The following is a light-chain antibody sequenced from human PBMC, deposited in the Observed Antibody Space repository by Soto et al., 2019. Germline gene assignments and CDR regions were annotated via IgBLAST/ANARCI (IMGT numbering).Light chain of an antibody. V-gene: IGKV3-11*01. J-gene: IGKJ3*01. CDR3: QKYSSVPV. CDR1: QSVSSY. CDR2: DAS. Sequence: EIVLTQSPATLSLSPGERATLSCRASQSVSSYLAWYQQKPGQAPRLLIYDASTLQSGVPSRFSGSGSGTDFTLTINSLQPEDVATYSCQKYSSVPVFGPGTKVEIK.